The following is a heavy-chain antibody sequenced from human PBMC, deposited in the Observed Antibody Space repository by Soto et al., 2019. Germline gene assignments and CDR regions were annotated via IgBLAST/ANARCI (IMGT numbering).Heavy chain of an antibody. Sequence: EXLKIYCKCSGYXFTSYLLVWVRHMPGKGPEWMGIIYPGDSDTRYSPSFQGQVTISADKSISNAHLQWSSMKASDTAMYYCARQSSPDYNHYGMDVWGQGTTVTVSS. CDR1: GYXFTSYL. CDR3: ARQSSPDYNHYGMDV. D-gene: IGHD6-13*01. J-gene: IGHJ6*02. CDR2: IYPGDSDT. V-gene: IGHV5-51*01.